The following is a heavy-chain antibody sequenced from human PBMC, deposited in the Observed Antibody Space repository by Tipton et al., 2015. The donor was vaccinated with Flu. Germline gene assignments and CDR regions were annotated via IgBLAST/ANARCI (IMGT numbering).Heavy chain of an antibody. J-gene: IGHJ4*02. CDR1: GFTFNDYA. V-gene: IGHV3-23*01. CDR2: VSSSGGFT. CDR3: AKDFWSGSYAHFDS. Sequence: SLRLSCAASGFTFNDYAMNWVRQAPGKGLEWVSVVSSSGGFTSYADSVKGRFTISRDNSKNTLYLQMRSLRAEDTAVYYCAKDFWSGSYAHFDSWGQGTLVAVS. D-gene: IGHD3-3*01.